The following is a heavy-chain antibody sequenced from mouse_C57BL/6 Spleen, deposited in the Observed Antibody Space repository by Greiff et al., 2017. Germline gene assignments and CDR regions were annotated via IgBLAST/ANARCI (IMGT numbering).Heavy chain of an antibody. CDR2: IYPSDSDT. V-gene: IGHV1-52*01. D-gene: IGHD1-1*01. J-gene: IGHJ3*01. CDR3: ARGGSYGSSSHFAY. Sequence: QVHVKQSGAELVRPGSSVKLSCKASGYTFTSYWMHWVKQRPIQGLEWIGNIYPSDSDTHYNQKFKDKATLTVDKSSSTAYMQLSSLTSEDSAVYYGARGGSYGSSSHFAYWGQGTLVTVSA. CDR1: GYTFTSYW.